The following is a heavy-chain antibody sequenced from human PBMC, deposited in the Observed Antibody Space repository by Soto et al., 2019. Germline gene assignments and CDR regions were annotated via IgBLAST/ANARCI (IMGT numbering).Heavy chain of an antibody. V-gene: IGHV1-69*13. CDR2: IIPLFGTA. Sequence: SVKVSCKASGGTFSTYAIDCVRQAPGQGLEWMGGIIPLFGTAKYAQNFQGRITITADESTNTAYMELRSLRSQDTAVYYCARGVHYDSSGYYYFYWGQGTLVTVSS. J-gene: IGHJ4*02. D-gene: IGHD3-22*01. CDR1: GGTFSTYA. CDR3: ARGVHYDSSGYYYFY.